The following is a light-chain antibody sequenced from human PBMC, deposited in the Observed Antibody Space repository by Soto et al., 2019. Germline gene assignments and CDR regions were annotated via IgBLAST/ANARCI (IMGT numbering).Light chain of an antibody. CDR1: QGISSD. V-gene: IGKV3-15*01. J-gene: IGKJ1*01. CDR2: AAS. Sequence: EVVMTQSPATVSVSPGERATLSCRASQGISSDLAWYQHKPGQAPRLLIYAASTGATGIPARFSGSGSGTEFTLTISSLQSEDFAVYYCQQYYDWPWTFGQGTKV. CDR3: QQYYDWPWT.